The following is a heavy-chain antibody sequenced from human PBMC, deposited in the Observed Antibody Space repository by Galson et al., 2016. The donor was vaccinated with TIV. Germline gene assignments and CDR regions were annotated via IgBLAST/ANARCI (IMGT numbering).Heavy chain of an antibody. CDR2: FDPEQHKK. D-gene: IGHD3-22*01. Sequence: SVKVSCKVSGDSLSDLSMHWVRQAPGKGLEWMAGFDPEQHKKIYAQKLEGRVTLTDDTSTDTAFLELSSLSFEDTAVYYCASVAWFPGLSLDNWDQGTLVIVSS. J-gene: IGHJ4*02. CDR3: ASVAWFPGLSLDN. CDR1: GDSLSDLS. V-gene: IGHV1-24*01.